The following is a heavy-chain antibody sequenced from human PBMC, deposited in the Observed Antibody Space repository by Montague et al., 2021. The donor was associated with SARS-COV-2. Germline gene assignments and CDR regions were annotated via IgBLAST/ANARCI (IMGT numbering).Heavy chain of an antibody. J-gene: IGHJ4*02. Sequence: TLSLTCSVPGYSIGSGSHYWSCIRRAAGEGLEWFWRIYTSGRTDYNPSLINRVIISLDTSKNQFSLKLSSLTTADTGVYYCARAPDDYGTFGYWGQGIPVIVSS. CDR3: ARAPDDYGTFGY. CDR2: IYTSGRT. CDR1: GYSIGSGSHY. D-gene: IGHD4-17*01. V-gene: IGHV4-61*02.